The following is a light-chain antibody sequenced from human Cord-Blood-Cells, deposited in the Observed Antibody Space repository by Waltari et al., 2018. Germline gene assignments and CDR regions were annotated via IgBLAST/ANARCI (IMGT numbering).Light chain of an antibody. CDR1: SSAVGGYNS. CDR2: EVS. V-gene: IGLV2-14*01. Sequence: QSALTPPASVSGSPGQSITISCTGTSSAVGGYNSFSWYQQHPGKAPKLMIYEVSNRPSGVSNRFSGSKSGNTASLTISGLQAEDEADYYCSSYTSSSTLYVFGTGTKVTVL. CDR3: SSYTSSSTLYV. J-gene: IGLJ1*01.